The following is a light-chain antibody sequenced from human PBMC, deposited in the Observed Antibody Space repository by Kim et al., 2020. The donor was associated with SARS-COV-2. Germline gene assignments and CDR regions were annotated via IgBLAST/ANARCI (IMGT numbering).Light chain of an antibody. Sequence: KKGTLYGSGGKSNIGINFVSWYRHRPGTAPQLRIYDNDKRPSGIPDRFAGAKSGTSATLAITGLQTGDEADYYCGAWDADLTVVFGGGTQLTVL. J-gene: IGLJ7*01. CDR2: DND. V-gene: IGLV1-51*01. CDR3: GAWDADLTVV. CDR1: KSNIGINF.